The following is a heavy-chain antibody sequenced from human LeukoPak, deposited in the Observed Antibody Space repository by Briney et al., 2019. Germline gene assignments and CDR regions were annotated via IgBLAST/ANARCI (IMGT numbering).Heavy chain of an antibody. D-gene: IGHD3-10*01. J-gene: IGHJ4*02. CDR1: GGSISSGSYY. Sequence: SETLSLTCTVSGGSISSGSYYWSWIRQPAGKGLEWIGRIYTSGSTNYNPSLKSRVTISVDTSKNQFSLKLSSVTAADTAVYYCARDAYYYGSGSLGYWGQGTLVTVSS. CDR3: ARDAYYYGSGSLGY. CDR2: IYTSGST. V-gene: IGHV4-61*02.